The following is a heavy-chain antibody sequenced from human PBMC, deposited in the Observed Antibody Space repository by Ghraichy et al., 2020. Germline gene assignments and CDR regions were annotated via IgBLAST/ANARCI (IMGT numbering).Heavy chain of an antibody. CDR2: ISRGGGAT. J-gene: IGHJ5*01. V-gene: IGHV3-23*01. Sequence: GGSLRLSCAASGFTFSDYGMSWVRQAPGKGPEWVSGISRGGGATYYADSAKGRFTISRDNSKNTLYLQMNSLRAEDTAVYYCANSATGSYLKWVDSWGQGTLVTVSS. CDR1: GFTFSDYG. D-gene: IGHD1-26*01. CDR3: ANSATGSYLKWVDS.